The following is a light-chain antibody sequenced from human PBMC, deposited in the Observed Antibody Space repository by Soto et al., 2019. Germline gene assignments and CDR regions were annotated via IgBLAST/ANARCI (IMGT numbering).Light chain of an antibody. CDR3: SSFTSRFTCNYS. J-gene: IGLJ1*01. CDR1: SSDVGGYNY. Sequence: QSALTQPASVSGSPGQSITISCTGTSSDVGGYNYVSWYQQHPGKAPKIIIYEVTNQPSGVSNRFSGSKSGNTASLTISGLQAEDDADYYCSSFTSRFTCNYSFGTGTKVTVL. V-gene: IGLV2-14*01. CDR2: EVT.